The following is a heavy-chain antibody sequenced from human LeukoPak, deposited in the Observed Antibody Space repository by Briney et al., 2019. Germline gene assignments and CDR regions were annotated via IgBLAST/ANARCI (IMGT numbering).Heavy chain of an antibody. CDR2: ISAYNGNT. J-gene: IGHJ4*02. CDR3: ARGYCTNGVCFNYFDY. D-gene: IGHD2-8*01. Sequence: GASVKVSCKASGYTFTSYGISWVRQAPGQGLEWMGWISAYNGNTNYAQKLQGRVTMTTDTSTSTAYMELSSLRSEDTAVYYCARGYCTNGVCFNYFDYWGQGTLVTVSS. V-gene: IGHV1-18*01. CDR1: GYTFTSYG.